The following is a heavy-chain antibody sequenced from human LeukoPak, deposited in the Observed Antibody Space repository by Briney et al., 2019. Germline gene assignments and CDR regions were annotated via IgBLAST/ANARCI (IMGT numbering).Heavy chain of an antibody. J-gene: IGHJ3*02. Sequence: ASVKVSCKASGYTFTGYYMHWVRQAPGQGLEWMGWINPNSGGTNYAQMFQGRVTMTRETSISTAYMELSRLRSDDTAVYYCAREWTEIQYAFDIWGQGTMVTVSS. CDR3: AREWTEIQYAFDI. D-gene: IGHD4-11*01. V-gene: IGHV1-2*02. CDR2: INPNSGGT. CDR1: GYTFTGYY.